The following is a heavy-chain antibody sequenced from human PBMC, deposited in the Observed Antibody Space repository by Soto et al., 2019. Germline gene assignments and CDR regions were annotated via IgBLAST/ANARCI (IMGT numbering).Heavy chain of an antibody. CDR2: INPSGGGT. Sequence: QVQLVQSGAEVKKPGASVKVSCKASGYTFSSYYMHWVRQAPGQGYEWMGIINPSGGGTTYAQKFQGRVTMYRDRATSTVYMELSSLRSEDTAVYYCARYDYNGYYFDYWGQGTLVTVSS. D-gene: IGHD4-4*01. V-gene: IGHV1-46*01. J-gene: IGHJ4*02. CDR1: GYTFSSYY. CDR3: ARYDYNGYYFDY.